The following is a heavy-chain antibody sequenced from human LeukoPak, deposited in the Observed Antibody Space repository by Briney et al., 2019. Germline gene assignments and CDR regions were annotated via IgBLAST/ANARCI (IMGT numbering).Heavy chain of an antibody. CDR3: ARGKWGLFYYMDV. D-gene: IGHD1-26*01. CDR2: IYSSGST. V-gene: IGHV4-4*07. CDR1: GGSISSYY. J-gene: IGHJ6*03. Sequence: PSETLSLTCTVSGGSISSYYWSWIRQPAGKGLEWIGRIYSSGSTNYNPSLKSRVTISVDTSKNQFSLKLSSVTAADTAVYYCARGKWGLFYYMDVWGKGTKVTVSS.